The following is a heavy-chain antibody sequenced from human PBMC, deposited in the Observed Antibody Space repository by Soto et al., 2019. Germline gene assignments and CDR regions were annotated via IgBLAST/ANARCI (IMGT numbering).Heavy chain of an antibody. V-gene: IGHV3-13*01. CDR3: ASGGLYI. D-gene: IGHD3-16*01. CDR2: IGTVGDT. J-gene: IGHJ4*02. CDR1: GFTFSNYD. Sequence: EVQLVESGGGLVQPGGSLRLSCAASGFTFSNYDMHWVRQTTGKGLEWVSGIGTVGDTYYSGSVKGRFSISRENAKNSFYLQMNSLRAEYTAVYYCASGGLYICGQGTLVTVSS.